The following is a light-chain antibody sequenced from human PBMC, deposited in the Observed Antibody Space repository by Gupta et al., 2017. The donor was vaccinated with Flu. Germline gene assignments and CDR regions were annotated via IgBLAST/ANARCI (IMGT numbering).Light chain of an antibody. CDR2: MNN. Sequence: VTISCSGSSSDIGSSYLYWYQQLAGTAPNLLIYMNNQRNSGVPERFTGSTYGTSASVAISGLRAEEEADYYCAAWDASMSGWVFGGGTKLTVL. J-gene: IGLJ3*02. CDR3: AAWDASMSGWV. V-gene: IGLV1-47*01. CDR1: SSDIGSSY.